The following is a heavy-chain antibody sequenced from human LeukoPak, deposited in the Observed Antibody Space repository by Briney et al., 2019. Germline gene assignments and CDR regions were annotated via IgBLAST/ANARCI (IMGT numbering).Heavy chain of an antibody. CDR3: GRDVEGPRAFDY. CDR2: ISSDGRDR. J-gene: IGHJ4*02. CDR1: GLTLSGYW. D-gene: IGHD2-21*01. Sequence: PGGPLRLSCAASGLTLSGYWTPWVRHVPGKGLMWFTGISSDGRDRRYADSVKGRFTIYRDNARNTVYLQMNSLRDEDSGIYYCGRDVEGPRAFDYWGQGTLVTVS. V-gene: IGHV3-74*01.